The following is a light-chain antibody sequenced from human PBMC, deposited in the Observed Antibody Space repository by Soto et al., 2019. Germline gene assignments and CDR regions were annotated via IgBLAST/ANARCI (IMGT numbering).Light chain of an antibody. CDR2: DVT. CDR3: SSYTSSNTVV. V-gene: IGLV2-14*03. J-gene: IGLJ2*01. CDR1: SSDVGGYNY. Sequence: QSVLTQPASVSGSPGQSITISCTGASSDVGGYNYVSWYQHHPGKAPKVMIYDVTNRPSGVSNRFSGSKSGNTASLTISGLQAEDEADYYCSSYTSSNTVVFGGGTKLTVL.